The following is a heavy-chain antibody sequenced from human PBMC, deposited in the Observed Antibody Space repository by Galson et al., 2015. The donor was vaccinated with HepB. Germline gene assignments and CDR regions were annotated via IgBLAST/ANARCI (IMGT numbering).Heavy chain of an antibody. J-gene: IGHJ4*02. CDR1: GFIFDNYG. CDR2: ISAYNGKT. CDR3: ARDSFSTSAAPLFDY. V-gene: IGHV1-18*01. Sequence: SVKVSCKASGFIFDNYGISWARQAPGQGLEWMGWISAYNGKTNSAQKFQGRVTVTTDTSTNTAYMELRSLTSDDTAVYYCARDSFSTSAAPLFDYWGQGTLVTVSS. D-gene: IGHD6-13*01.